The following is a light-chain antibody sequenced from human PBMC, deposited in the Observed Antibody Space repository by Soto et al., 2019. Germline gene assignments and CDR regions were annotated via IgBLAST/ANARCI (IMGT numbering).Light chain of an antibody. CDR2: DVS. CDR1: SSDVGGYNY. J-gene: IGLJ1*01. V-gene: IGLV2-14*01. Sequence: QSVLTQPASVSGSPGQSITISCTGTSSDVGGYNYVSWYQQHPGKAPKLMIYDVSNRPSGLSNRFSGSKSGNTASLTISGLQAEDEADYYCSSYTSSTTSYVFRTGTKLTFL. CDR3: SSYTSSTTSYV.